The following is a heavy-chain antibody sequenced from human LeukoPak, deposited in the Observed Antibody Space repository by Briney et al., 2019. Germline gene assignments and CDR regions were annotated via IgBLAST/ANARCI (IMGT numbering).Heavy chain of an antibody. V-gene: IGHV1-18*01. CDR3: ARDRPYDYVWGSDY. CDR2: ISAYNGNT. CDR1: GYTFTSYG. D-gene: IGHD3-16*01. J-gene: IGHJ4*02. Sequence: ASVTVSCKASGYTFTSYGISWVRQAPGQGLEWMGWISAYNGNTNYAQKLQGRVTMTTDTSTSTAYMELRSLRSDATAVYYCARDRPYDYVWGSDYWGQGTLVTVSS.